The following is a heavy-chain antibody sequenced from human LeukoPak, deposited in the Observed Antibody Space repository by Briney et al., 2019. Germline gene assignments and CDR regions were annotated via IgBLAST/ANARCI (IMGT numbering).Heavy chain of an antibody. CDR1: GDSNSSSSSY. V-gene: IGHV4-31*03. Sequence: SETLSLTCTVSGDSNSSSSSYWNWIRQHPGKGLEWIGYIYYSGSTFYNPSLKSRLTISIGTSKNQFSLRLRSVTAADTAVYYCARGLSSGYYYFDSWGQGTLVTVSS. CDR2: IYYSGST. D-gene: IGHD3-22*01. J-gene: IGHJ4*02. CDR3: ARGLSSGYYYFDS.